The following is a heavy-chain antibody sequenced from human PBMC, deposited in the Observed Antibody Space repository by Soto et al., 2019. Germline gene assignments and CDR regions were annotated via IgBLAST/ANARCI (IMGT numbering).Heavy chain of an antibody. J-gene: IGHJ5*02. CDR2: INPSGGST. Sequence: ASVKVSCKASGYTFTSYYMHWVRQAPGQGLEWMGIINPSGGSTSYAQKFQGRVTMTRDTSTSTVYMELSSLRSEDTAVYYCARDHSHSDYYWWLDPWGQGTLVTVYS. CDR3: ARDHSHSDYYWWLDP. V-gene: IGHV1-46*01. D-gene: IGHD3-3*01. CDR1: GYTFTSYY.